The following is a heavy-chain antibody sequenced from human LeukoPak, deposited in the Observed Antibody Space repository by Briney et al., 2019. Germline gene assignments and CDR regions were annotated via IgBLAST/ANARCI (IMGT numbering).Heavy chain of an antibody. CDR3: ARHVHRYFDY. V-gene: IGHV4-4*02. CDR2: IYHSGST. Sequence: SGTLSLTCGVSGGSISSSYWWSWVRQPPGKGLEWIGEIYHSGSTNYNPSLKSRVTISMDKSKNQFSLKLSSVTAADTAVYYCARHVHRYFDYWGQGTLVTVSS. CDR1: GGSISSSYW. J-gene: IGHJ4*02. D-gene: IGHD3-10*02.